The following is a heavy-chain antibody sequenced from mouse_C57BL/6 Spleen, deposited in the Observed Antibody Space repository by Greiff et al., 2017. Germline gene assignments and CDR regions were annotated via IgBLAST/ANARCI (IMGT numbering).Heavy chain of an antibody. V-gene: IGHV14-3*01. Sequence: VQLQQSVAELVRPGASVKLSCTASGFNIKNTYMHWVKQRPEQGLEWIGRIDPANGNTKYAPKFQGKATITADTSSNTAYLQLSSLTSEDTAIYYCAITTVVAEGDWYFDVWGTGTTVTVSS. CDR2: IDPANGNT. J-gene: IGHJ1*03. D-gene: IGHD1-1*01. CDR3: AITTVVAEGDWYFDV. CDR1: GFNIKNTY.